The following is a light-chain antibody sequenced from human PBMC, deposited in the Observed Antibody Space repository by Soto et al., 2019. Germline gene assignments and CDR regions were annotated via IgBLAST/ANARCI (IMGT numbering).Light chain of an antibody. CDR2: GAS. V-gene: IGKV1-12*01. CDR3: QQAYTFPPT. Sequence: DIQMTQSPRSVSASVGDRVTITCRASQGISGWLAWYRQRPGKAPDLLISGASRLQDGVPSRFTGSGFETDFTLTISSLQPEDFATYSCQQAYTFPPTFGQGTTVEVK. CDR1: QGISGW. J-gene: IGKJ1*01.